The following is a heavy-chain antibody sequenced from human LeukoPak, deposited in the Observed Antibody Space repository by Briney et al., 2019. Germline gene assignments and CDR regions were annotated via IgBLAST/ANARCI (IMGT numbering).Heavy chain of an antibody. CDR3: AALDQSRRGYYYGMDV. CDR1: GYTLTELS. Sequence: ASVKVSCKVSGYTLTELSMHWVRQAPGKVLEWMGGFDPEDGGTIYAQKFQGRVTMTEDTSTDTAYMELSSLRSEDTAVYYCAALDQSRRGYYYGMDVWGQGTTVTVSS. D-gene: IGHD2-2*01. V-gene: IGHV1-24*01. CDR2: FDPEDGGT. J-gene: IGHJ6*02.